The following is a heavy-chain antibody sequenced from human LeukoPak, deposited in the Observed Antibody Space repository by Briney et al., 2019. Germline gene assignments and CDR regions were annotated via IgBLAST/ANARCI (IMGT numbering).Heavy chain of an antibody. CDR1: GYTFTSYG. CDR2: ISAYNGNT. V-gene: IGHV1-18*01. Sequence: ASVKVSCKASGYTFTSYGISWVRQAPGQGLEWMGWISAYNGNTNYAQKLQGRVTMTTDTSTSTAYMELRSLRSDDTAVYYCVIVAGTFSGYRESDYWGQGTLVTVSS. D-gene: IGHD6-19*01. J-gene: IGHJ4*02. CDR3: VIVAGTFSGYRESDY.